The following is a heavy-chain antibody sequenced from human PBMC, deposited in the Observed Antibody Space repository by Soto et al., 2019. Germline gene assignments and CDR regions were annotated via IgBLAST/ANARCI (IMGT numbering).Heavy chain of an antibody. CDR2: IIPILGIA. CDR3: ARRCSSTSCYVDAFDI. J-gene: IGHJ3*02. V-gene: IGHV1-69*02. D-gene: IGHD2-2*01. CDR1: GGTFSSYT. Sequence: SVKVSCKASGGTFSSYTISWVRQAPGQGLEWMGRIIPILGIANYAQKFQGRVTITADKSTSTAYMELSSLRSEDTAVYYCARRCSSTSCYVDAFDIWGQGTMVTVSS.